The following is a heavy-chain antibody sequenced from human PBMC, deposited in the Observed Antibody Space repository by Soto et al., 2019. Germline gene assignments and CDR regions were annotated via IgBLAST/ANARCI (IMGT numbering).Heavy chain of an antibody. J-gene: IGHJ6*03. CDR3: TRSAYMDV. Sequence: PGGSLRLSCAASGFTFSSYSMNWVRQAPGKGLEWVSYISSGSSTKYYADSVKGRFTISRDNAKNSLYLQMDSLRAEDTAVYYATRSAYMDVWGTGTTVTVS. CDR2: ISSGSSTK. CDR1: GFTFSSYS. D-gene: IGHD2-2*01. V-gene: IGHV3-48*01.